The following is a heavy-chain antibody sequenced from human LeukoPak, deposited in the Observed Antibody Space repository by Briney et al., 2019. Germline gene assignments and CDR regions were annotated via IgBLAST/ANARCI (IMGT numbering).Heavy chain of an antibody. CDR2: IYYSGST. V-gene: IGHV4-59*08. CDR3: ARHGYCGGDCYFDY. J-gene: IGHJ4*02. D-gene: IGHD2-21*02. CDR1: GGSISSYY. Sequence: SETLSLTCTVSGGSISSYYWSWIRQPPGKGLEWIGYIYYSGSTNYSPSLKNRVTISVDTSKNQFSLKLSSVTAADTAVYYCARHGYCGGDCYFDYWGQGTLVTVSS.